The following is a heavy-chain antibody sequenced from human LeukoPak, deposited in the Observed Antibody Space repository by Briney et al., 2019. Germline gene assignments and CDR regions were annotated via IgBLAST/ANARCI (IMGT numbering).Heavy chain of an antibody. CDR2: IFGSGSGT. Sequence: PGGSLRLSCAGSGFTFSTYTMSWLRQAPGKGLEGVAAIFGSGSGTYYEDSVKGRFTTSRDNSKNTVYLQMNSLRAEDTAVYYCAKDRVPDSGWDIDFWGQGTLVTVSS. J-gene: IGHJ4*02. CDR1: GFTFSTYT. CDR3: AKDRVPDSGWDIDF. D-gene: IGHD6-19*01. V-gene: IGHV3-23*01.